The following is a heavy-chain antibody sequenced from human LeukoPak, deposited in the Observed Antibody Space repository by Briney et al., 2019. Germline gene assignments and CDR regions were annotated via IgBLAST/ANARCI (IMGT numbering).Heavy chain of an antibody. CDR2: ISSRSSYI. V-gene: IGHV3-21*01. CDR1: GFTFSSYS. D-gene: IGHD3-9*01. Sequence: GSLRLSCAASGFTFSSYSMNWVRQAPGKGLEWVSSISSRSSYIYYADSVKGRFTISRDNAKNSLYLQMNSLRAEDTAVYYCAREREDYDILTGYYKVFDYWGQGTLVTVSS. CDR3: AREREDYDILTGYYKVFDY. J-gene: IGHJ4*02.